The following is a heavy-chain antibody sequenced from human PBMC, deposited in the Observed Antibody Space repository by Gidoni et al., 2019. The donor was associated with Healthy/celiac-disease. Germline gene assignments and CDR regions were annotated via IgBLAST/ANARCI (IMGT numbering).Heavy chain of an antibody. D-gene: IGHD4-4*01. J-gene: IGHJ6*02. Sequence: EVQLLESGGGLVQPGGSLRLSCAASGFTFSSYAMSLVRQAPGKGLEWVSAISGSGGSTYYADSVKGRFTISRDNSKNTLYLQMNSLRAEDTAVYYCAKGGPPRPTVTGSYYYYGMDVWGQGTTVTVSS. CDR2: ISGSGGST. CDR3: AKGGPPRPTVTGSYYYYGMDV. V-gene: IGHV3-23*01. CDR1: GFTFSSYA.